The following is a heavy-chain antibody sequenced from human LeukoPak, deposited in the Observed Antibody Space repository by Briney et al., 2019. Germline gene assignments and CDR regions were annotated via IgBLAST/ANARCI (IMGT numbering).Heavy chain of an antibody. CDR3: ATSDSSVY. D-gene: IGHD2-21*01. Sequence: GGSLRLSCAASGFTFSSYDMIWVRQAPGKGMEWVSAISGSGGSTYYAESVKGRFTISRDNSKNTLYLQMNSLRAEDTALYFCATSDSSVYWGQGSLVTVSS. J-gene: IGHJ4*02. V-gene: IGHV3-23*01. CDR2: ISGSGGST. CDR1: GFTFSSYD.